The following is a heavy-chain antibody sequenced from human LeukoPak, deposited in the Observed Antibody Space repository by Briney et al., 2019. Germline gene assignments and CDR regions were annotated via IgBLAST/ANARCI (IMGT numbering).Heavy chain of an antibody. CDR3: ARVGFSGSPAPFDY. Sequence: ASVKVSCKASGYTFTSYCITWVRQAPGHGLEWMGWISGYNGHTDYVQNLQGRVNMTTDTSTSTAYMELRSLRFDDTAVYYCARVGFSGSPAPFDYWDQGTLLTVSS. J-gene: IGHJ4*02. V-gene: IGHV1-18*01. D-gene: IGHD1-26*01. CDR2: ISGYNGHT. CDR1: GYTFTSYC.